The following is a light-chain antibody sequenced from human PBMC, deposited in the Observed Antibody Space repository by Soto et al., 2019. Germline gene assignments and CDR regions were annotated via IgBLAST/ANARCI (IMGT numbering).Light chain of an antibody. V-gene: IGKV1-9*01. Sequence: IQLTQSPSSLSASVGDRVTINCRASQGISSYLACYQQKPGQAPKLLIYAASTLQGGVPSRFSGSGSGTDFTRAISSLQPEDFATYYCQQVNSYPYTFGHGNNLEIK. J-gene: IGKJ2*01. CDR3: QQVNSYPYT. CDR2: AAS. CDR1: QGISSY.